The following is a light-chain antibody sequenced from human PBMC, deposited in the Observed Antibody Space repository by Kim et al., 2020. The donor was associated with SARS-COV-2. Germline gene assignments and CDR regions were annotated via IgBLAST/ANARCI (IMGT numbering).Light chain of an antibody. J-gene: IGKJ2*01. CDR3: QQYINWPPYT. V-gene: IGKV3-15*01. CDR1: QSVRDK. Sequence: VSPGESATLSCRASQSVRDKLAWYQQKPGQAPRLLIYGASTRASGIPARFSGRGSGTDFTLIISSLQSEDSAVYYCQQYINWPPYTFGQGTKLEI. CDR2: GAS.